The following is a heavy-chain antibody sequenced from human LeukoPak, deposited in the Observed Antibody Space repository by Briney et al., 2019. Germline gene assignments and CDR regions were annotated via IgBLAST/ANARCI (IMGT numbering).Heavy chain of an antibody. D-gene: IGHD4-17*01. Sequence: PSETLSLTCTVSGGSISSYYWSWIRQPPGKGLEWIGYIYYSGSTNYNPSLKSRVTISVDTSKNQFSLKLSSVTAADTAVYYCARHDNPFYGDYGNYFDYWGQGTLVTVSS. CDR3: ARHDNPFYGDYGNYFDY. J-gene: IGHJ4*02. CDR1: GGSISSYY. V-gene: IGHV4-59*08. CDR2: IYYSGST.